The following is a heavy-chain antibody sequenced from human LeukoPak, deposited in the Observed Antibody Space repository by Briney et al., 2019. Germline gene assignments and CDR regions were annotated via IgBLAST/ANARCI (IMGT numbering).Heavy chain of an antibody. CDR1: GFTFSSYS. Sequence: PGGSLRLSCAASGFTFSSYSMSWVRQAPGKGLEWVSAISGSGGSTYYADSVKGRFTISRDNSKNTLYLQMNSLRAEDTAVYYCAKDPDGSGSYADYWGQGTLVTVSS. V-gene: IGHV3-23*01. CDR3: AKDPDGSGSYADY. CDR2: ISGSGGST. D-gene: IGHD3-10*01. J-gene: IGHJ4*02.